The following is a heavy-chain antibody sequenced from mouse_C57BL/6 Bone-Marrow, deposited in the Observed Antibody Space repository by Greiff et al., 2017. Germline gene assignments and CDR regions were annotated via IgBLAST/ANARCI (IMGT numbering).Heavy chain of an antibody. Sequence: VQLQQSGAELVRPGASVKLSCTASGFNIKDDYMHWVKQRPEQGLEWIGWIDPENGDTESASKFQGKATITADTSSNTAYLQLSSLTSEDTAVYYCTTEDYDGAWFAYWGQGTLVTVSA. CDR1: GFNIKDDY. J-gene: IGHJ3*01. CDR2: IDPENGDT. CDR3: TTEDYDGAWFAY. V-gene: IGHV14-4*01. D-gene: IGHD2-4*01.